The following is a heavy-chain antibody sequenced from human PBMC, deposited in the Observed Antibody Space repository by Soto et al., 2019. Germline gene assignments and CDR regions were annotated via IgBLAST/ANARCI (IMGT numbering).Heavy chain of an antibody. CDR2: IYYSGST. CDR3: ARRGSSWYRGDAFDI. D-gene: IGHD6-13*01. V-gene: IGHV4-39*01. CDR1: GGSISSSSYY. Sequence: SETLSLTCTVSGGSISSSSYYWGWIRQPPGKGLEWIGSIYYSGSTYYNPSLKSRVTISVDTSKNQFSLKLSSVTAADTAVYYCARRGSSWYRGDAFDIWGQGTMVTVSS. J-gene: IGHJ3*02.